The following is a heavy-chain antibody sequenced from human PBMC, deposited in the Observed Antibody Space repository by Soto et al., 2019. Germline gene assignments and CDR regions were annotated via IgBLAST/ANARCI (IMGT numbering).Heavy chain of an antibody. V-gene: IGHV1-69*01. Sequence: QVQLVQSGAEVKKPGSSVKVSCKASGGTFSSYAISWVRQAPGQGLEWMGGIIPIFGTANYAQKFQGRVTITADESTSTAYMELSSLRSEDTAVYYCARLYYYGSGSYEDRFDYWGQGTLVTVSS. CDR1: GGTFSSYA. J-gene: IGHJ4*02. CDR2: IIPIFGTA. CDR3: ARLYYYGSGSYEDRFDY. D-gene: IGHD3-10*01.